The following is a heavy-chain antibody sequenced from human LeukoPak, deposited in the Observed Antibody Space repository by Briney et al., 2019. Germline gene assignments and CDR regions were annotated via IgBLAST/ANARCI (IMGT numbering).Heavy chain of an antibody. V-gene: IGHV1-69*13. J-gene: IGHJ5*02. D-gene: IGHD4-17*01. CDR1: GGTFSSYA. CDR2: IIPIFGTA. Sequence: SVKVSCKASGGTFSSYAISWVRQAPGQGLEWMGGIIPIFGTANYAQKFQGRVTITADESTSTAYMELSSLRSEDTAVYYCAKTMTMVTNGWFDPWGQGTLVTVSS. CDR3: AKTMTMVTNGWFDP.